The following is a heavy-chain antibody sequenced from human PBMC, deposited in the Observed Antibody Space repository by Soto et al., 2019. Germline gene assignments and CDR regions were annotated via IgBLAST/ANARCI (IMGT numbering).Heavy chain of an antibody. V-gene: IGHV4-31*03. CDR2: IFDSGTT. CDR3: AGDYRGYSLFDS. Sequence: QVQLQESGQGLVQPAQTLSLTCTVSGGSIGSGDYYWSWIRLHPGEVLEWIGYIFDSGTTYYNPSLKSRAAITVDTSKTQFSLKLSSVTAAATSVYYCAGDYRGYSLFDSWGQGILVTVSS. D-gene: IGHD3-22*01. J-gene: IGHJ4*02. CDR1: GGSIGSGDYY.